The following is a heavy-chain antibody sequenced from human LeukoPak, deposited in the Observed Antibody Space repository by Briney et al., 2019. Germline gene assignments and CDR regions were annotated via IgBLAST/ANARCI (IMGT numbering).Heavy chain of an antibody. D-gene: IGHD3-22*01. CDR3: ARIIDSSGYYPTSYFDY. J-gene: IGHJ4*02. CDR2: INPNSGGT. V-gene: IGHV1-2*02. Sequence: ASVKVSCKASGYTFTGYYMHCVRQAPGQGLEWMGWINPNSGGTNYAQKFRGRVTMTRDTSISTAYMELSRLRSDDTAVYYCARIIDSSGYYPTSYFDYWGQGTLVTVSS. CDR1: GYTFTGYY.